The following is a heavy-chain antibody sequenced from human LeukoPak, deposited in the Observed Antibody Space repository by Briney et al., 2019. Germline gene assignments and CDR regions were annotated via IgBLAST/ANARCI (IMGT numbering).Heavy chain of an antibody. D-gene: IGHD6-19*01. J-gene: IGHJ6*02. V-gene: IGHV7-4-1*02. CDR2: INTNTGNP. CDR1: GYTFTSYA. Sequence: ASVKVSCKASGYTFTSYAMNWVRQAPGQGLEWMGWINTNTGNPTYAQGFTGRFVFSLDTSVSTAYLQISSLKAEDTAVYYCARDRIAVAGTRYYYYGMDVWGQGTTVTVSS. CDR3: ARDRIAVAGTRYYYYGMDV.